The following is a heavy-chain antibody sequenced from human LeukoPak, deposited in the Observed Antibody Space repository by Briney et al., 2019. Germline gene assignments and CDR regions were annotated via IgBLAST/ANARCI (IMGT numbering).Heavy chain of an antibody. J-gene: IGHJ4*02. D-gene: IGHD6-19*01. Sequence: PSQTLSLTCTVSGDSISSGGNSWSWIRQRPGQGLEWIGSIHHSGSTYYNPSLKSRVTISVDTSKNQLSLKLSSVTAADTTVHYCARETAVAGYVDYWGQGTLVTVSS. CDR2: IHHSGST. CDR1: GDSISSGGNS. CDR3: ARETAVAGYVDY. V-gene: IGHV4-30-2*03.